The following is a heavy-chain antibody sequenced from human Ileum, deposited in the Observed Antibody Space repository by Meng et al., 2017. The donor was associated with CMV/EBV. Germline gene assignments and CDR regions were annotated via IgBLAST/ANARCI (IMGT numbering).Heavy chain of an antibody. J-gene: IGHJ4*02. CDR2: IAIAGNDV. CDR1: GFIFSDIG. V-gene: IGHV3-30*02. Sequence: GESLKISCAASGFIFSDIGMHWVRQAPGRGLEWVAFIAIAGNDVYKDPVKGRFTISRDNSKNTLFLQMNSLRAEDTAVYYCASSRVGQPYYWGQGTLVTVSS. D-gene: IGHD3-16*01. CDR3: ASSRVGQPYY.